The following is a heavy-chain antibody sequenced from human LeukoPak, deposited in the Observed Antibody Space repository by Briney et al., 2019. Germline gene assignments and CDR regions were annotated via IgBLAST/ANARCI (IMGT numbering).Heavy chain of an antibody. Sequence: PVKVSCKASGGTFSSYAISWVRQAPGQGLEWMGGIIPIFGTANYAQKFQGRVTITADESTGTAYMELSSLRSEDTAVYYCAREVYDSSGYYSWYFDYWGQGTLVTVSS. CDR2: IIPIFGTA. D-gene: IGHD3-22*01. CDR3: AREVYDSSGYYSWYFDY. V-gene: IGHV1-69*13. CDR1: GGTFSSYA. J-gene: IGHJ4*02.